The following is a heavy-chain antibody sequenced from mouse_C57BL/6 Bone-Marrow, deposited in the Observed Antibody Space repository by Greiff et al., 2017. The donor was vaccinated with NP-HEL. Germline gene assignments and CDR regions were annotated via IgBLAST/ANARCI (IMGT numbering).Heavy chain of an antibody. J-gene: IGHJ3*01. CDR2: LITNDGGN. CDR3: ASPDYWFAY. V-gene: IGHV1-26*01. D-gene: IGHD2-4*01. Sequence: EVQLQQSGPELVKPGASVKISCKASGYTFTDDYLNWVKQSHGRSLEWSGDLITNDGGNSYNPNLKRKSTLTVDKSTSTAYMELRSLTTEDSAVYYCASPDYWFAYWDQGTLVTVSA. CDR1: GYTFTDDY.